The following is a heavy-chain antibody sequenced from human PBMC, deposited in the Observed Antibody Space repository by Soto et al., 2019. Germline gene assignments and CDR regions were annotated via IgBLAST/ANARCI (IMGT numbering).Heavy chain of an antibody. CDR3: ARSSIRGELGKYGDYVGYFDY. J-gene: IGHJ4*02. V-gene: IGHV4-59*08. Sequence: SETLSLTCTVSDDSSSNYKWSWIRQPPGRRLEWIGYIDSNGGTSYNPSLQSRVTISIDTSTKQIFLKLSSVTAADTAVYYCARSSIRGELGKYGDYVGYFDYWGQGTLVTVSS. CDR1: DDSSSNYK. CDR2: IDSNGGT. D-gene: IGHD4-17*01.